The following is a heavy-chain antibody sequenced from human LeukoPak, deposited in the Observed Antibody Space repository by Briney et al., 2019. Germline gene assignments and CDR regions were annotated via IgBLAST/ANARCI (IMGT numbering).Heavy chain of an antibody. CDR3: VRGRIAARRRPNYFDY. V-gene: IGHV1-69*05. CDR2: IIPIFGTA. Sequence: ASVKVSCKASGGTFSSYAISWVRQAPGQGLEWMGGIIPIFGTANYAQKFQGRVTITTDESTSTAYMELSSLRSEDTAVYYCVRGRIAARRRPNYFDYWGQGTLVTVSS. J-gene: IGHJ4*02. CDR1: GGTFSSYA. D-gene: IGHD6-6*01.